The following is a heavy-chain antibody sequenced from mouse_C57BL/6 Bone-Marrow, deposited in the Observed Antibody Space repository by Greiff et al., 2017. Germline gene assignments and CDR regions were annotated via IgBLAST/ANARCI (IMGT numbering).Heavy chain of an antibody. D-gene: IGHD1-1*01. CDR2: FTMYSDAT. J-gene: IGHJ4*01. CDR3: ARTTGSSYEDYAMDY. CDR1: YFAFMASA. Sequence: LQESGAELVRPGSSVKLSCKDSYFAFMASAMHWVKQRPGHGLEWIGSFTMYSDATEYSEKFKGKATLTANTSSGTAYMELSSLTSEDSAVYYCARTTGSSYEDYAMDYWGQGTSVPVSS. V-gene: IGHV1-49*01.